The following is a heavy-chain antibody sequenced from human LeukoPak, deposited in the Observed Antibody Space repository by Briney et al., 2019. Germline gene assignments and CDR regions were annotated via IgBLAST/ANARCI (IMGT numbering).Heavy chain of an antibody. D-gene: IGHD2-15*01. CDR3: AKDMLRAATDMTAYSRYYYFGMDV. Sequence: PGGSLRLSCAASGFTFDDYAMHWVRQAPGKGLEWVSLIGVDGVSTYYADSVKGRFTISRDNSKNSLYLQVNSLRTEDTGLYFCAKDMLRAATDMTAYSRYYYFGMDVWGLGTTVTVSS. CDR1: GFTFDDYA. J-gene: IGHJ6*02. V-gene: IGHV3-43*02. CDR2: IGVDGVST.